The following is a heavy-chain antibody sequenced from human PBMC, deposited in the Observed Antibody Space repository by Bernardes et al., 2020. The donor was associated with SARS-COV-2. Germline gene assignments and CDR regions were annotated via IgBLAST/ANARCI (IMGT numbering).Heavy chain of an antibody. Sequence: SVKVSCKASGGTFSSYAISWVRQAPGQGLEWMGRIIPILGIANYAQKFQGRVTITADKSTSTAYMELSSLRSEDTAVYYCATPAQGIYCSSTSCYTFQGNYYYGMDVWGQGTTVTVSS. J-gene: IGHJ6*02. V-gene: IGHV1-69*04. CDR3: ATPAQGIYCSSTSCYTFQGNYYYGMDV. CDR2: IIPILGIA. CDR1: GGTFSSYA. D-gene: IGHD2-2*02.